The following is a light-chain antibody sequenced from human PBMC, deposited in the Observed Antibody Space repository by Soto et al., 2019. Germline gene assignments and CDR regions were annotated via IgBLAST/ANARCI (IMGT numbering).Light chain of an antibody. CDR2: GAS. CDR1: QSITSNY. Sequence: EVVLTQSPGTLSLSPGERATLSCRVSQSITSNYLAWYQQKPGQAPRLLIYGASSRAPGIPDRFSGSGSGTTFTLTINRLEPEDFAVYYCQRYGRSPPITFGQGTRLEIK. V-gene: IGKV3-20*01. J-gene: IGKJ5*01. CDR3: QRYGRSPPIT.